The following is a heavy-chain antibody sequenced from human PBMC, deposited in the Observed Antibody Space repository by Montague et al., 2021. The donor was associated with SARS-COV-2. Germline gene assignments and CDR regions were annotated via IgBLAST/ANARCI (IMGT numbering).Heavy chain of an antibody. CDR3: ARHITGSGNAFDI. CDR1: GGSISSTSYY. CDR2: ISYSGST. D-gene: IGHD3-10*01. J-gene: IGHJ3*02. V-gene: IGHV4-39*01. Sequence: SETLSLTCTVSGGSISSTSYYWGWIRQPPGKGLEWIGSISYSGSTYYKSSPKSRVTIPVDTSKNQSSLRLSSVTAADTAVYYCARHITGSGNAFDIWGQGTMVTVSS.